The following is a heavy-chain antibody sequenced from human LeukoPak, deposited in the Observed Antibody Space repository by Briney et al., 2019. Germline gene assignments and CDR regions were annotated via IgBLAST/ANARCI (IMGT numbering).Heavy chain of an antibody. D-gene: IGHD3-22*01. V-gene: IGHV4-39*01. J-gene: IGHJ4*02. CDR3: ARRDSSGH. CDR2: IYYSGST. CDR1: GGSISSSSYY. Sequence: PSETLSLTCTVSGGSISSSSYYWGWIRQPPGKGLEWIGSIYYSGSTYYNPSLKSRVTISVDTSKNQFSLKLSSVTAADTAVYYCARRDSSGHWGQGTLVTVSS.